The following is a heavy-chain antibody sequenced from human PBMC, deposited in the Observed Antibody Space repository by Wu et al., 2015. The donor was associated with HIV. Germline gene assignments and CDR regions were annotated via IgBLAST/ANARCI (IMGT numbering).Heavy chain of an antibody. Sequence: QAQLVQSGGEVKKPGASVKLSCKTSGYTFTDYALTWLRQAPGQGLEWMGWISAYNGNTHYAQKFQGRVTVTTDSSTTTAYMELRSLRSDDTAVYFCARDAVGIGAYFDFWGRGTLVTVSS. CDR1: GYTFTDYA. J-gene: IGHJ2*01. V-gene: IGHV1-18*01. D-gene: IGHD2-21*01. CDR3: ARDAVGIGAYFDF. CDR2: ISAYNGNT.